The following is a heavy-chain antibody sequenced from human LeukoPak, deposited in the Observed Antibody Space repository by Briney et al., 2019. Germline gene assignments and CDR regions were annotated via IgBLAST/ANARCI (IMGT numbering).Heavy chain of an antibody. J-gene: IGHJ4*02. D-gene: IGHD2-15*01. CDR2: ITGRGDST. CDR1: GFTFSTYA. CDR3: AKAALGSCSGARCYPFDY. V-gene: IGHV3-23*01. Sequence: GSLRLSCAASGFTFSTYAMNCVRQAPGKGLEWASSITGRGDSTYFADSVKGRFTISRDNSKNTLYLQMNSLRAEDTAIYYCAKAALGSCSGARCYPFDYWGQGTLVNVSS.